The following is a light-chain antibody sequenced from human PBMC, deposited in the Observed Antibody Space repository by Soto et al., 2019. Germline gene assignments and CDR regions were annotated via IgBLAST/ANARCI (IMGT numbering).Light chain of an antibody. J-gene: IGKJ4*01. V-gene: IGKV3D-15*01. Sequence: EIVMTHSPATLSVSPGERATLSSSAVQSVIGNYLAWYQQKPGQPPRLLFYSASTRAAGSPARFSGSGSGTEFTLTISSLQSEDFAVYYCQQYNNWPRLTFGGGTKVDIK. CDR2: SAS. CDR1: QSVIGN. CDR3: QQYNNWPRLT.